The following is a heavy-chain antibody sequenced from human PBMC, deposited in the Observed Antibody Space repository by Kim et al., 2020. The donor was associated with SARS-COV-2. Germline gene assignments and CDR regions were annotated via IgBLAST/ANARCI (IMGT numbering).Heavy chain of an antibody. D-gene: IGHD3-3*01. V-gene: IGHV4-4*07. CDR3: ARVMVGDFWIEEGEYGMDV. CDR1: GGSISSYY. Sequence: SETLSLTCTVSGGSISSYYWSWIRQPAGKGLEWIGRIYTSGSTNYNPSLKSRVTMSVDTSKNQFSLKLSSVTAADTAVYYCARVMVGDFWIEEGEYGMDVWGQGTTVTVSS. CDR2: IYTSGST. J-gene: IGHJ6*02.